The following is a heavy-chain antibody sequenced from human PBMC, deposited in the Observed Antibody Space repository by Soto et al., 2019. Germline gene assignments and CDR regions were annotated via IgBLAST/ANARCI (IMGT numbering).Heavy chain of an antibody. Sequence: PWGSLRLSCAASGFTFSSYWMHWVRQVPGRGLEWVARLSSDGFGAAYADSVKGRFFIPRDIARNTLSLQMNSLRADDTAVYYCARDLGGPDYWGRGTSVTVSS. CDR2: LSSDGFGA. D-gene: IGHD3-16*01. CDR1: GFTFSSYW. J-gene: IGHJ4*02. V-gene: IGHV3-74*03. CDR3: ARDLGGPDY.